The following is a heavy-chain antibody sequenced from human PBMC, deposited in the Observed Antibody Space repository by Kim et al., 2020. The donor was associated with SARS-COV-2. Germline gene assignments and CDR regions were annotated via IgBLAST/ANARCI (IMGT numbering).Heavy chain of an antibody. CDR3: ARGQNYYDSSGYRVLRHYGMDV. D-gene: IGHD3-22*01. V-gene: IGHV4-34*01. Sequence: SETLSLTCAVYGGSFSGYYWSWIRQPPGKGLEWIGEINHSGSTNYNPSLKSRVTISVDTSKNQFSLKLSSVTAADTAVYYCARGQNYYDSSGYRVLRHYGMDVWGQGTTVTVSS. CDR2: INHSGST. CDR1: GGSFSGYY. J-gene: IGHJ6*02.